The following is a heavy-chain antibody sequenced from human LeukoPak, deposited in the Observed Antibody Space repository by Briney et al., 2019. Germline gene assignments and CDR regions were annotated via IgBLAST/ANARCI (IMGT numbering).Heavy chain of an antibody. D-gene: IGHD3-10*01. V-gene: IGHV1-69*05. Sequence: SVKVSCKASGGTFSSYAISWVRQAPGQGLEWMGGIIPIFGTANYAQKFQGRVTITTDESTSTAYMELSSLRSEDTAVYYCARDGLYHGSGSYHAPFDYWGQGTLVTVSS. CDR1: GGTFSSYA. J-gene: IGHJ4*02. CDR3: ARDGLYHGSGSYHAPFDY. CDR2: IIPIFGTA.